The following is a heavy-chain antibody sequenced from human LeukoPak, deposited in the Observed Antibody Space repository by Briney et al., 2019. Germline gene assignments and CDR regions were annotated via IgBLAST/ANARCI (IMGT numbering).Heavy chain of an antibody. D-gene: IGHD3-9*01. V-gene: IGHV1-69*05. J-gene: IGHJ6*02. CDR2: IIPIFGTA. CDR3: ARGDTYYDILTGYNYYGMDV. CDR1: GGTFSSYA. Sequence: SVKVSCKASGGTFSSYAISWVRQAPGQGLEWMGGIIPIFGTANYAQKFQGRVTITTDESTSTAYMELSSLRSEDTAVYYCARGDTYYDILTGYNYYGMDVWGQGTTVTVSS.